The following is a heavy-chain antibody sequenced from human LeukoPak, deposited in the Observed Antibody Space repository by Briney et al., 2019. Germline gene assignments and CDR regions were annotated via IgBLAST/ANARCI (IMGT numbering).Heavy chain of an antibody. D-gene: IGHD2-21*01. CDR2: MYYSGST. CDR3: ATTGDGWQQYYFDF. J-gene: IGHJ4*02. V-gene: IGHV4-39*01. CDR1: GGSISSTSHY. Sequence: SETLSLTCTVSGGSISSTSHYWGWIRQPPGKGLDWIGSMYYSGSTYYNPSLKSRVTMSIDTSKNQFSLKLSSVTAADTAVYYCATTGDGWQQYYFDFWGQGTLVTVSS.